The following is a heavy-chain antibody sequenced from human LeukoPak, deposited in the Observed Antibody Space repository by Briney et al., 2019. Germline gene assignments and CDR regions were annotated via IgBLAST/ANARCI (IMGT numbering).Heavy chain of an antibody. Sequence: PGGSLRLSCVASGFTFTSYWMNWVRQAPGKGLEWVANINQDGSEKYYVDSVKGRFTISRDNAENSLYLQMNSLRAEDTAVYYCAKSTAIGTYYYYGMDVWGQGTTVTVSS. CDR3: AKSTAIGTYYYYGMDV. CDR2: INQDGSEK. J-gene: IGHJ6*02. V-gene: IGHV3-7*01. CDR1: GFTFTSYW. D-gene: IGHD2-21*02.